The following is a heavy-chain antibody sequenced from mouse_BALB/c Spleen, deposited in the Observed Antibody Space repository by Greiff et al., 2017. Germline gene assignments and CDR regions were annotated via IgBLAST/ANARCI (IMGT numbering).Heavy chain of an antibody. CDR1: GYSITSDYA. J-gene: IGHJ2*01. D-gene: IGHD1-1*01. CDR3: ARIYYYGSSYYFDY. CDR2: ISYSGST. Sequence: EVKLMESGPGLVKPSQSLSLTCTVTGYSITSDYAWNWIRQFPGNKLEWMGYISYSGSTSYNPSLKSRISITRDTSKNQFFLQLNSVTTEDTATYYCARIYYYGSSYYFDYWGQGTTLTVSS. V-gene: IGHV3-2*02.